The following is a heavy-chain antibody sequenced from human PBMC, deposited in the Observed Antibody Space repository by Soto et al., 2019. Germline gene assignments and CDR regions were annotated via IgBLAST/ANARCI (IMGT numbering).Heavy chain of an antibody. CDR1: GASMNSYH. CDR2: IHSSGST. D-gene: IGHD6-13*01. J-gene: IGHJ5*02. V-gene: IGHV4-4*07. Sequence: SETLSLTCTVSGASMNSYHWSWIRQPAGKGLEWIGHIHSSGSTNYNPSLKGRVTMSVDTSKNQFSLRLMSLTAADTAVYYCARDQGVAAAGITWFDPWGQGSLVTVSS. CDR3: ARDQGVAAAGITWFDP.